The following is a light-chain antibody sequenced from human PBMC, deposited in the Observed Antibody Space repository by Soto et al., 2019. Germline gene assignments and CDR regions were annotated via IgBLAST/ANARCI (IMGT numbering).Light chain of an antibody. CDR2: GAS. CDR1: QSVSSN. V-gene: IGKV3-15*01. CDR3: QQYNNWPPWT. Sequence: EIVMTQSPATLSVSPGERATLSCRASQSVSSNLAWYQQKPGQAPRLLIYGASTRATGIPARFSGSGSGTEFTLTISSLQSEDSAVYYCQQYNNWPPWTFGQGTKLEIK. J-gene: IGKJ2*02.